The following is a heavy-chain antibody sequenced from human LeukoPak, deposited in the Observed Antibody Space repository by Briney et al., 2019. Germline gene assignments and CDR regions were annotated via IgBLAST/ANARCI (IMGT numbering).Heavy chain of an antibody. V-gene: IGHV3-15*01. CDR2: IKRKTDGGTT. CDR1: GFSFSNAW. D-gene: IGHD2-2*01. CDR3: TTILVLRSRDEVPGANRTAFDI. Sequence: GGSLRLSCEASGFSFSNAWMSWVRQAPGKGLEWVGRIKRKTDGGTTDYAAPVKGRFTISTDDSKNTVYLQMNSLDTEDTAVYYCTTILVLRSRDEVPGANRTAFDIWGQGAMVTVSS. J-gene: IGHJ3*02.